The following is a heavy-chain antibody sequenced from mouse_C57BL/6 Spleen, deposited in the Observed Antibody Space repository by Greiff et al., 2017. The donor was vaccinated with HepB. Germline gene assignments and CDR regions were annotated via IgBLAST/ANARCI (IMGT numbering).Heavy chain of an antibody. J-gene: IGHJ2*01. CDR3: ARWDYYGSSYVGFDY. CDR2: IYPGDGDT. V-gene: IGHV1-82*01. D-gene: IGHD1-1*01. Sequence: QVQLKQSGPELVKPGASVKISCKASGYAFSSSWMNWVKQRPGKGLEWIGRIYPGDGDTNYNGKFKGKATLTADKSSSTAYMQLSSLTSEDSAVYFGARWDYYGSSYVGFDYWGQGTTLTVSS. CDR1: GYAFSSSW.